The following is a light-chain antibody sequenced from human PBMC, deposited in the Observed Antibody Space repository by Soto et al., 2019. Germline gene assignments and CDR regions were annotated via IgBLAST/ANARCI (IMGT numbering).Light chain of an antibody. V-gene: IGKV3-20*01. CDR1: QSVSSSY. Sequence: EIVLTQSPGTLSSSPGDRATLSCRASQSVSSSYLAWYQQKPGQAPRLLIYGASSRATGIPDRFSGSGSGTDFTLTISRLEPEDFAVYYCQQYGRSPAFGGGTKVEIK. CDR3: QQYGRSPA. J-gene: IGKJ4*01. CDR2: GAS.